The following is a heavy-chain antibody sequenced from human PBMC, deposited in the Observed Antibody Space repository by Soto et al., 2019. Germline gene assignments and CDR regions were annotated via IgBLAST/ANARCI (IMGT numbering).Heavy chain of an antibody. V-gene: IGHV3-48*02. J-gene: IGHJ1*01. Sequence: EVQLVESGGGLVQPGGSLRLSCAASGFTFSSYSMNWVRQAPGKGLEWVSYISSSSSTIYYADSVKGRFTISRDNAKNSLYLQMNSLRDEDTAVYYCARTTNYDFWSGYKHWGHGTLVTVSS. CDR3: ARTTNYDFWSGYKH. CDR2: ISSSSSTI. D-gene: IGHD3-3*01. CDR1: GFTFSSYS.